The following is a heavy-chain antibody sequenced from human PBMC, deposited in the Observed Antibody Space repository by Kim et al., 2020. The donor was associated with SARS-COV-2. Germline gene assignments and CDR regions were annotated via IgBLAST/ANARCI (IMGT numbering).Heavy chain of an antibody. CDR2: IYPGDSDT. J-gene: IGHJ6*02. CDR3: ARYGSGSSYYYYGMDV. D-gene: IGHD3-10*01. V-gene: IGHV5-51*01. Sequence: GESLKISCKGSGYSFTSYWIGWVRQMPGKGLEWMGIIYPGDSDTRYSPSFQGQVTISADKSISTAYLQWSNLKASDTAMYYCARYGSGSSYYYYGMDVWGQGTTVTVSS. CDR1: GYSFTSYW.